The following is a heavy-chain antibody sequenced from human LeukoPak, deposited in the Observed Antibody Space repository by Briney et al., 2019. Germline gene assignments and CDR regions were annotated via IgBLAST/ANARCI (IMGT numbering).Heavy chain of an antibody. CDR2: ISYDGSNK. Sequence: GRSLRVSCAASGFTLSNYGMHWVRQARGKGLEWVAVISYDGSNKYYADSVKGRFTISRDNSKNTLYLQMNSLRAEDTAVYYCAKAADILTGYRYYFDYWGQGTLVTVSS. V-gene: IGHV3-30*18. CDR3: AKAADILTGYRYYFDY. CDR1: GFTLSNYG. J-gene: IGHJ4*02. D-gene: IGHD3-9*01.